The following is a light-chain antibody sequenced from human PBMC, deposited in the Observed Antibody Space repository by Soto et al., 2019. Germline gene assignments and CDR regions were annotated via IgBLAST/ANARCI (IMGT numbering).Light chain of an antibody. J-gene: IGLJ1*01. Sequence: QSVLTQPASVSGAPGQSITISGTGTSSDVGRYNLVSWYQQHPGKAPKLMIYEGSTRPSGVSNRFSGSNSGNTASLTISGLQAADEADYYCCSYAGSSTYVFGTGTKVTVL. CDR1: SSDVGRYNL. V-gene: IGLV2-23*01. CDR2: EGS. CDR3: CSYAGSSTYV.